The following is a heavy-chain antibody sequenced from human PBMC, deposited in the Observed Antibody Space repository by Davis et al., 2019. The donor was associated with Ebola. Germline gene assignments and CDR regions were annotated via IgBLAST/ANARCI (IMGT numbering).Heavy chain of an antibody. V-gene: IGHV3-23*01. CDR3: AKDNYAVTIMVGAFDI. Sequence: GGSLRLSCVASGFVFRNYVMSWVRQAPGKGLEWVSTLGTSADTYYADSVKGRFTISRDNSKNTVYLQMHSLRVEDTAIYYCAKDNYAVTIMVGAFDIWGQGTVVTVSS. D-gene: IGHD4-17*01. CDR2: LGTSADT. CDR1: GFVFRNYV. J-gene: IGHJ3*02.